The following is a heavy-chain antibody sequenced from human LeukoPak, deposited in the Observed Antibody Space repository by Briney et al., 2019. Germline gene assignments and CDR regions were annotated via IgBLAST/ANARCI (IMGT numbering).Heavy chain of an antibody. CDR3: ARDGYCSGSSCYSTTDY. D-gene: IGHD2-15*01. CDR2: ISSSSSTI. Sequence: GGSLRLSCAASGFAFSSYSMNWVRQVPGKGLEWVSYISSSSSTIYYADSVEGRFTISRDNAKNSLYLQMNSLRAEDTAVYYCARDGYCSGSSCYSTTDYWGQGTLVTVSS. CDR1: GFAFSSYS. V-gene: IGHV3-48*04. J-gene: IGHJ4*02.